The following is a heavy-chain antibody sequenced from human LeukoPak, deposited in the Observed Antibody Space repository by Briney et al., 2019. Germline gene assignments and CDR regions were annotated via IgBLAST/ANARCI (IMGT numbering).Heavy chain of an antibody. J-gene: IGHJ3*02. CDR3: AREDSAISDNAFDI. CDR1: GGSVSSSNDY. D-gene: IGHD1-26*01. V-gene: IGHV4-39*07. Sequence: SETLSLTCTVSGGSVSSSNDYWGWIRQPPGKGLEWIGSVYYTGSTYHNPSLKSRVTMSVDTSRNQLSLKLYSVTAADTAMYYCAREDSAISDNAFDIWGQGTLVTISS. CDR2: VYYTGST.